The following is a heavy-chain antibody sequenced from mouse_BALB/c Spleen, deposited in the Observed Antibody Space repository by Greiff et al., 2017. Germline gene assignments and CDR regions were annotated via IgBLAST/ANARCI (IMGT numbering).Heavy chain of an antibody. CDR1: GFTFSSYA. D-gene: IGHD2-4*01. CDR2: ISSGGST. J-gene: IGHJ2*01. CDR3: ARVYYDYSDY. V-gene: IGHV5-6-5*01. Sequence: EVMLVESGGGLVKPGGSLKLSCAASGFTFSSYAMSWVRQTPEKRLEWVASISSGGSTYYPDSVKGRFTISRDNARNILYLQMSSLRSEDTAMYYCARVYYDYSDYWGQGTTLTVSS.